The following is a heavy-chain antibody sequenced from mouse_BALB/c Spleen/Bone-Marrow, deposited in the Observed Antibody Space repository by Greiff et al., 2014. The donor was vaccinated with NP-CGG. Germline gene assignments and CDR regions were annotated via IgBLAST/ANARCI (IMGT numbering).Heavy chain of an antibody. CDR1: GFNIKDTF. V-gene: IGHV14-3*02. CDR3: TKPSFYYGSSYWYFDV. Sequence: VQFQQPGAELVKPGASVKLSCTASGFNIKDTFMHWVKQRPEQGLEWIGRIDPANGDTKYDPKFQGMATITADTSTNTAYLQLSSLTSEDTAVYYCTKPSFYYGSSYWYFDVWGAGTTVTVSS. D-gene: IGHD1-1*01. J-gene: IGHJ1*01. CDR2: IDPANGDT.